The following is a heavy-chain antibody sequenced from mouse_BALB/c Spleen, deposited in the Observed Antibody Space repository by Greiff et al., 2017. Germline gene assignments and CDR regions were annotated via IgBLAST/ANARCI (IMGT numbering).Heavy chain of an antibody. CDR3: ARAYRYDGVAY. D-gene: IGHD2-14*01. J-gene: IGHJ3*01. CDR2: IWAGGST. V-gene: IGHV2-9*02. Sequence: VQLVESGPGLVAPSQSLSITCTVSGFSLTSYGVHWVRQPPGKGLEWLGVIWAGGSTNYNSALMSRLSISKDNSKSQVILKMNSLQTDDTAMYYCARAYRYDGVAYWGQGTLVTVSA. CDR1: GFSLTSYG.